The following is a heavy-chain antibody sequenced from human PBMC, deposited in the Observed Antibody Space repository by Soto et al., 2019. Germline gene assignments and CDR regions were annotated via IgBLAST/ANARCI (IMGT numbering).Heavy chain of an antibody. D-gene: IGHD3-10*01. CDR3: AKEFTMVRGVMKRYYYYGMDV. CDR1: GFTFSSYG. V-gene: IGHV3-30*18. J-gene: IGHJ6*02. CDR2: TSYDGSNK. Sequence: PGGSLRLSCAASGFTFSSYGMHWVRQAPGKGLEWVAVTSYDGSNKYYADSVKGRFTISRDNSKNTLYLQMNSLRAEDTAVYYCAKEFTMVRGVMKRYYYYGMDVWGQGTTVTVSS.